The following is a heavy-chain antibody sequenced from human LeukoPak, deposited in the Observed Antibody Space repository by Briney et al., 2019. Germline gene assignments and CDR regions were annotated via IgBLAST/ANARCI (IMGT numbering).Heavy chain of an antibody. Sequence: SETLSLTCTVSGGSISSYYWSWIRQPPGKELEWIGYIYYSGSTNYNPSLKSRVTISVDTSKNQFSLKLSSVTAADTAVYYCAGGMDDSSGYYADYWGQGTLVTVSS. D-gene: IGHD3-22*01. J-gene: IGHJ4*02. CDR3: AGGMDDSSGYYADY. CDR2: IYYSGST. CDR1: GGSISSYY. V-gene: IGHV4-59*08.